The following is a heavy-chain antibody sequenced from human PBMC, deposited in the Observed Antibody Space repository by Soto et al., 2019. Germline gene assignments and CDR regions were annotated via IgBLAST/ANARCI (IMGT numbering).Heavy chain of an antibody. V-gene: IGHV3-33*01. Sequence: GGSLRLSCAASGFTFGIYGMHWVRQAPGKGLEWVAVIWYDGSIKYHADSVKGRFTISRVNSKNTVYLQMNSLRDEDTAVYYCARATSGSFDALDMWGQGTMVTVSS. D-gene: IGHD1-26*01. CDR3: ARATSGSFDALDM. CDR1: GFTFGIYG. J-gene: IGHJ3*02. CDR2: IWYDGSIK.